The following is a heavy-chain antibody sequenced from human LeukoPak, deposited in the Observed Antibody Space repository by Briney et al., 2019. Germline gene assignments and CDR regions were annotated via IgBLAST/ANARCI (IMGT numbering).Heavy chain of an antibody. V-gene: IGHV3-23*01. D-gene: IGHD2-2*02. J-gene: IGHJ4*02. Sequence: QPGGSLRLSCAASGFTFNSYAMNWVRQAPGKGLEWVSTISSSGNNTHYADSVKGRFTISRDNSKNTLYLQMSSLRAEDTAVYYCAKKRPGDTLASLDYWGQGSLVTVSS. CDR3: AKKRPGDTLASLDY. CDR1: GFTFNSYA. CDR2: ISSSGNNT.